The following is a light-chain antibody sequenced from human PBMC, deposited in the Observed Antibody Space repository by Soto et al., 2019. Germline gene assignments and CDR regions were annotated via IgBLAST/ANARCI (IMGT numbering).Light chain of an antibody. Sequence: EIVMTQSPATLSVSPGERATLSCRGSQSVSSTAWHQQKPGQPPRLLIYGASSRATGIPDRISGSGSGTDFTLTISSLEPEDFAVYYCQQRSNWPPITFGQGTRLEIK. J-gene: IGKJ5*01. CDR2: GAS. CDR1: QSVSST. CDR3: QQRSNWPPIT. V-gene: IGKV3-11*01.